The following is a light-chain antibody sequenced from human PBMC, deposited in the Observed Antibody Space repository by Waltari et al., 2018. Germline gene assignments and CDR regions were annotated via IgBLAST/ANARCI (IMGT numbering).Light chain of an antibody. CDR2: WAS. V-gene: IGKV4-1*01. CDR1: QSVLHTSNNKNY. CDR3: QQYYSSPIT. J-gene: IGKJ5*01. Sequence: DIVMTQSPDSLAVSLGERATINCKSSQSVLHTSNNKNYLAWYQQKPGQTPKLLIYWASTRESGVPDRFSGSGSGTDFTLTISSLQAEDVAVYYCQQYYSSPITFGQGTRLEIK.